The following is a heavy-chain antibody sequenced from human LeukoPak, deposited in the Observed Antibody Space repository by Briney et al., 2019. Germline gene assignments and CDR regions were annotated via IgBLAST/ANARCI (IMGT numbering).Heavy chain of an antibody. CDR3: ARDRVITFGLNAFDI. J-gene: IGHJ3*02. CDR2: IYTSGST. Sequence: SETLSLTCTVSGGSIDSYHWSWIRHPAGRGLEWIGRIYTSGSTNYNPSLKSRVTMSVDTSKNQFSLKLSSVTAADTAVYYCARDRVITFGLNAFDIWGQGTMVTVSS. D-gene: IGHD3-22*01. CDR1: GGSIDSYH. V-gene: IGHV4-4*07.